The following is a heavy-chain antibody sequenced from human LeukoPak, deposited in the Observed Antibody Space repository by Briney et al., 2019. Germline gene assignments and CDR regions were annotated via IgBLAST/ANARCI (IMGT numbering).Heavy chain of an antibody. CDR3: VRESRYSGSH. V-gene: IGHV4-59*01. J-gene: IGHJ4*02. Sequence: SETLSLTCTVSGGSISSYYWSWIRQPPGKGLEWIGYIYYSGSTNYNPSLKSRVTISVDTSKNQFSLKLSSVTAADTAVYYCVRESRYSGSHWGQGTLVTVSS. CDR1: GGSISSYY. CDR2: IYYSGST. D-gene: IGHD1-26*01.